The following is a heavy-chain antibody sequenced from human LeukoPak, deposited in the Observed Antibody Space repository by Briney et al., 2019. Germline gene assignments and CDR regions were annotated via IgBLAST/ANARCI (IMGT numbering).Heavy chain of an antibody. V-gene: IGHV4-59*08. Sequence: SETLSLACTVAGGSLSSYYWSWIRQPPGKGLEWVGYIYYSGNADSNPSLKSRVTMSVDTSRNQFSLKLTSVTAADTAVYYCARHEPLGRGAWDYWGQGILVTVSS. CDR1: GGSLSSYY. CDR3: ARHEPLGRGAWDY. D-gene: IGHD1-14*01. J-gene: IGHJ4*02. CDR2: IYYSGNA.